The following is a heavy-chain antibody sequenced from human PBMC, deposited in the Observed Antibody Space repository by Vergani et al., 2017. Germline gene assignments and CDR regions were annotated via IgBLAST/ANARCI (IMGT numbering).Heavy chain of an antibody. D-gene: IGHD5-12*01. J-gene: IGHJ4*02. CDR3: ARDLTRYSTASRRYFDY. CDR2: ISSGSSYI. Sequence: VQLQESGPGLVKPSETLSLTCTVSGCSISSYYWSWIRQPPGKGLEWVSSISSGSSYIYYADSGKGRFTISRDNAKNSLYLQMNSLRAEDTAVYYCARDLTRYSTASRRYFDYWGQGTLVTVSS. CDR1: GCSISSYY. V-gene: IGHV3-21*01.